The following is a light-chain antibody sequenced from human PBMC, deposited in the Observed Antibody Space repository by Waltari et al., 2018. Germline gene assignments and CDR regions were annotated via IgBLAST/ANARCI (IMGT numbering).Light chain of an antibody. J-gene: IGLJ3*02. CDR1: SGHINHV. CDR2: VNSDGSH. CDR3: QTGGHGTWV. V-gene: IGLV4-69*01. Sequence: QLVLTQSPSASASLGASVTLTCTLSSGHINHVIPWLQQRPEKGPRYLMKVNSDGSHNKGDEIPDRFSGSSSGAERYLTISSLQSEDEADYFCQTGGHGTWVFGGGTKLTVL.